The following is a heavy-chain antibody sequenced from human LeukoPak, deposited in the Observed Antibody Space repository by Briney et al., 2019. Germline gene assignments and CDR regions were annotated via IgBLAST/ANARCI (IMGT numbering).Heavy chain of an antibody. J-gene: IGHJ5*02. D-gene: IGHD5-12*01. CDR3: ARGYSHNSGGWLDP. CDR1: GFTFSHYA. CDR2: LTDSGDAT. Sequence: PGVSLRLSCAVSGFTFSHYAMSWVRQAPGTGLEWVGSLTDSGDATYYADSVKGRLTISRDNSNSTLYLHISGLRDEDTAVYYCARGYSHNSGGWLDPWGQGTLVTVSS. V-gene: IGHV3-23*01.